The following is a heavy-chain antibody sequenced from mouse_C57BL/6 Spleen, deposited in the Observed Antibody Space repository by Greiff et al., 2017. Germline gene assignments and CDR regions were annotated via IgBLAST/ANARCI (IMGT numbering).Heavy chain of an antibody. D-gene: IGHD1-1*01. CDR2: ISYSGST. CDR3: ARGGYYGPFDY. J-gene: IGHJ2*01. CDR1: GYSITSGYD. Sequence: EVQRVESGPGMVKPSQSLSLTCTVTGYSITSGYDWHWLRHFPGNKLEWMGYISYSGSTNYNPSLKSRISITHDTSKNHFFLKLNSVTTEDTATYYCARGGYYGPFDYWGQGTTLTVSS. V-gene: IGHV3-1*01.